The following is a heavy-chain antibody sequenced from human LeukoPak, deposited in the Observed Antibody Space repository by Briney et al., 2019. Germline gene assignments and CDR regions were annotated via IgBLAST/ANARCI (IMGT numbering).Heavy chain of an antibody. CDR1: GFTFSSYG. Sequence: PGGSLRLSCAASGFTFSSYGMHWVRQAPGKGLEWVAVISYDGSNKYYADSVKGRFTISRDNSKNTLYLQMNSLRAEDTAVYYCAKGSAWFGELSAPPFDYWGQGTLVTVSS. CDR3: AKGSAWFGELSAPPFDY. V-gene: IGHV3-30*18. J-gene: IGHJ4*02. D-gene: IGHD3-10*01. CDR2: ISYDGSNK.